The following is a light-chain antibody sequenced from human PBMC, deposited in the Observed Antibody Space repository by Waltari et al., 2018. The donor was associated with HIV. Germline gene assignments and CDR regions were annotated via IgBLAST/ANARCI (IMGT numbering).Light chain of an antibody. CDR3: CSYIGSNNLV. Sequence: QSALTQPASVSGSPGQSITISCTDTRSPDGTYTHLSWYQQYPGNAPKLIIYDVFKRPSGVSNRFSGSKSGNTASLTISGLQAEDEADYHCCSYIGSNNLVFAGGTKVTV. CDR1: RSPDGTYTH. CDR2: DVF. V-gene: IGLV2-23*02. J-gene: IGLJ2*01.